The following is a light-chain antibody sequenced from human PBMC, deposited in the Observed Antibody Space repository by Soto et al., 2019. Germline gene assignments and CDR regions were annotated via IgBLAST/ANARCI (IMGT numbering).Light chain of an antibody. J-gene: IGKJ1*01. V-gene: IGKV1-5*03. CDR2: KAS. CDR1: QSISSW. Sequence: DIQMTQSPSTLSASVGDRVTITCRASQSISSWLAWYQQKPGKAPKLLIYKASSLESGVPSRFSGSGSGTEFTLTISSLQPDDFATYYCQQGTFGKGTKVDIK. CDR3: QQGT.